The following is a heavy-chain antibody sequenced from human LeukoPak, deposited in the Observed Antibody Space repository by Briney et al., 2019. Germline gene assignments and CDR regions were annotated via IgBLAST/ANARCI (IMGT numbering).Heavy chain of an antibody. Sequence: GASVKISCKTSGYTFTSYNLHWVRQAPGQRLEWMGIIKPSGDHTNYAQKFQDRVTMTTDTSTSTAYMELRSLRSDDTAVYYCARSAPHYYGSGSYYSPHYWGQGTLVTVSS. J-gene: IGHJ4*02. CDR1: GYTFTSYN. D-gene: IGHD3-10*01. CDR2: IKPSGDHT. CDR3: ARSAPHYYGSGSYYSPHY. V-gene: IGHV1-46*01.